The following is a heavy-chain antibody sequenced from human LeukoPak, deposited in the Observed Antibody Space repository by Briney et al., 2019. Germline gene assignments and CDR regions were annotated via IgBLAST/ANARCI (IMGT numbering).Heavy chain of an antibody. CDR1: GFTFSSYG. V-gene: IGHV3-30*02. Sequence: GGSLRLSCAASGFTFSSYGMHWVRQAPGKGLEWVAFIRYDGSKKYYADSVKGRFTISRDNSKNTLYLQMNSLKTEDTAVYYCRSRDSRAYFDFDYWGQGTLVTVSS. J-gene: IGHJ4*02. CDR3: RSRDSRAYFDFDY. D-gene: IGHD3-22*01. CDR2: IRYDGSKK.